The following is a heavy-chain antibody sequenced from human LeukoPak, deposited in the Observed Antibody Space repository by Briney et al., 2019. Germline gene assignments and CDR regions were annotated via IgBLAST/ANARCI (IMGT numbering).Heavy chain of an antibody. CDR3: AREGDYYDSSGYYETLDY. D-gene: IGHD3-22*01. CDR2: ISYDGSNE. V-gene: IGHV3-30*01. CDR1: GFTFSSYA. Sequence: GRSLRLSCAASGFTFSSYAMHWVRQAPGKGLAWVAVISYDGSNEYYADSVKGRFTISRDNSKNTLYLQMNSLRAEDTAVYYCAREGDYYDSSGYYETLDYWGQGTLVTVSS. J-gene: IGHJ4*02.